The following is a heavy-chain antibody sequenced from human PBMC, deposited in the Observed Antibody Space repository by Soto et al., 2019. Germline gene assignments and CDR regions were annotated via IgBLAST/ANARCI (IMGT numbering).Heavy chain of an antibody. D-gene: IGHD6-25*01. J-gene: IGHJ4*02. CDR1: GFTFSDYW. Sequence: GGSLRLSCAASGFTFSDYWMSWVRQPPGKGLEWVADIKHDGSKMYYVDSVKGRFTISRDNAEKSLYLQLNSLRAEDTAIYYCSRDLGYRHDYWGQGTLVPVSS. V-gene: IGHV3-7*01. CDR2: IKHDGSKM. CDR3: SRDLGYRHDY.